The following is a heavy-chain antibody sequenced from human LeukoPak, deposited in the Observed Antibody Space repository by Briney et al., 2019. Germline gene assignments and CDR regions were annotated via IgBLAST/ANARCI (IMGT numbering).Heavy chain of an antibody. V-gene: IGHV3-23*01. CDR2: ISGSGGST. CDR3: ARDLYYDILTGYYSPGYFDY. Sequence: GGSLRLSCAASGFTFSSYAMSWVRQAPGKGLEWVSAISGSGGSTYYADSVKGRFTISRDNSKNTLYLRMNSLRAEDTAVYYCARDLYYDILTGYYSPGYFDYWGQGTLVTVSS. J-gene: IGHJ4*02. D-gene: IGHD3-9*01. CDR1: GFTFSSYA.